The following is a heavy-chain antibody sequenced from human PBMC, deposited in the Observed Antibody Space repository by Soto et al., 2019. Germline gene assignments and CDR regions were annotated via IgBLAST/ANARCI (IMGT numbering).Heavy chain of an antibody. D-gene: IGHD3-3*01. CDR2: ISYDGSNK. V-gene: IGHV3-30*03. Sequence: PGGSLRLACAASGFTFSSYGMHWVRQAPGKGLEWVAVISYDGSNKYYADSVKGRFTISRDNSKNTLYLQMNSLRAEDTAVYYCARGYFFWSGYYYPYGMDVWAQRTTVTGSS. J-gene: IGHJ6*02. CDR3: ARGYFFWSGYYYPYGMDV. CDR1: GFTFSSYG.